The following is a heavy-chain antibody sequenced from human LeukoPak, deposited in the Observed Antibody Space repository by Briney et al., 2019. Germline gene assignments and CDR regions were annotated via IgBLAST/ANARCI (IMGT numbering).Heavy chain of an antibody. CDR1: GFTFSSYA. V-gene: IGHV3-23*01. D-gene: IGHD6-13*01. CDR2: LSNSGGST. CDR3: AKETSSSFDC. Sequence: GGSLRLSCAASGFTFSSYAMNWVREAPGKGLEWVSGLSNSGGSTYYADSVKGRFTISRDNSKNTLYLQMNSLRAEDTAVYYCAKETSSSFDCWGQGTLVTVSS. J-gene: IGHJ4*02.